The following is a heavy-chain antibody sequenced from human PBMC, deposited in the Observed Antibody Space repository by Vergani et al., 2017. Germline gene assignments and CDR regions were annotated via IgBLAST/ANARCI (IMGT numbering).Heavy chain of an antibody. CDR3: ARHLAYCGGDCYPYYYGMDV. V-gene: IGHV4-39*01. CDR1: GGSISSSSYY. D-gene: IGHD2-21*02. J-gene: IGHJ6*02. CDR2: IYYSGST. Sequence: QLQLQESGPGLVKPSETLSLTCTVSGGSISSSSYYWGWIRQPPGKGLEWIGSIYYSGSTYYNPSLKSRVTISVDTSKNQFSLKLSSVTAADTAVYYCARHLAYCGGDCYPYYYGMDVWGQGTRSPSP.